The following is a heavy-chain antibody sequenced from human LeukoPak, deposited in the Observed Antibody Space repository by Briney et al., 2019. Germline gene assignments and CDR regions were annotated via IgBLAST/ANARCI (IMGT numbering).Heavy chain of an antibody. CDR1: GYTFTSYG. CDR2: ISAYNSNT. CDR3: ARDPVTGTTPSPNYGMDV. Sequence: GASVKVSCKASGYTFTSYGISWVRQAHGQGLEWMGWISAYNSNTNYAQKLQGRVTMTTDTSTSTAYMELRSLRSDDTAVYYCARDPVTGTTPSPNYGMDVWGQGTTVTVSS. V-gene: IGHV1-18*01. D-gene: IGHD1-20*01. J-gene: IGHJ6*02.